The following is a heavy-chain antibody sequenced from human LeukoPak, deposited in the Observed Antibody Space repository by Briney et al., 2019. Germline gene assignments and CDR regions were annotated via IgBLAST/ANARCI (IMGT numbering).Heavy chain of an antibody. V-gene: IGHV3-23*01. CDR2: ISGSGGST. J-gene: IGHJ4*02. Sequence: GSLRLSCAASGFTFSSYALSWVRQAPGKGLEWVSAISGSGGSTYYADSVKGRFTISRDNSKNTLYLQMNSLRAEDTAVYYCAKVGPRYSYGPPYFDYWGQGTLVTVSS. D-gene: IGHD5-18*01. CDR3: AKVGPRYSYGPPYFDY. CDR1: GFTFSSYA.